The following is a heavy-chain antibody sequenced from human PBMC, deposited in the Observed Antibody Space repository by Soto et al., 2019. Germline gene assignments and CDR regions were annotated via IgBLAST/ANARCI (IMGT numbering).Heavy chain of an antibody. CDR2: MYYDGSNE. V-gene: IGHV3-33*01. CDR3: ARVDVVVAADAFDI. CDR1: EFTFSNFG. Sequence: QVQLVESGGGVVQPGRSLRLSCAASEFTFSNFGMHWGRQAPGKGLEWVAVMYYDGSNEYYADSVKGRFTISRDNSKNTLYLQMNSLRAEDTAVYYCARVDVVVAADAFDIWGQGTMVTVSS. D-gene: IGHD2-15*01. J-gene: IGHJ3*02.